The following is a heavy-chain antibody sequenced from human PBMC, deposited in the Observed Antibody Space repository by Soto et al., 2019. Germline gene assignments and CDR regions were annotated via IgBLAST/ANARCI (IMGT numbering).Heavy chain of an antibody. CDR1: GDSISSRSYY. J-gene: IGHJ6*02. CDR2: IYYSGST. CDR3: ARRRGFPYYYGMDV. D-gene: IGHD5-12*01. Sequence: SETLSLTCTVSGDSISSRSYYWGFIRQPPGKGLEWIGSIYYSGSTYYNRSLKSRVTISVDRSKNQFPLKLSSVTAADTAVYYCARRRGFPYYYGMDVWGQGTTVTVSS. V-gene: IGHV4-39*06.